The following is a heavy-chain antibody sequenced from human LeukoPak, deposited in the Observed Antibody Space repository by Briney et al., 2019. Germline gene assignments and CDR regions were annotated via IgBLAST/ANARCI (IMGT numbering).Heavy chain of an antibody. CDR2: ISSSGSTI. V-gene: IGHV3-11*04. CDR1: GFTFSDYY. Sequence: GGSLRLSCAASGFTFSDYYMSWIRQAPGKGLEWVSYISSSGSTIYYADSVKGRFTISRDNAKNSLYLQMNNLRVDDSVVYYCAREYTAMAYDYWGQGNLVTVSS. D-gene: IGHD5-18*01. CDR3: AREYTAMAYDY. J-gene: IGHJ4*02.